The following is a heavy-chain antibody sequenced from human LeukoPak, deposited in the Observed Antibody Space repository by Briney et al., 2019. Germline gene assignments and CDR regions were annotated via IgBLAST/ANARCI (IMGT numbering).Heavy chain of an antibody. CDR1: GFTFSNYA. CDR2: INWNGGST. J-gene: IGHJ4*02. Sequence: GGSLRLSCAASGFTFSNYAMTWVRQAPGKGLEWVSGINWNGGSTGYADSVKGRFTISRDNAKNSLYLQMNSLRAEDTALYYCAKGGLQDRYFDYWGQGTLVTVSS. D-gene: IGHD5-24*01. V-gene: IGHV3-20*04. CDR3: AKGGLQDRYFDY.